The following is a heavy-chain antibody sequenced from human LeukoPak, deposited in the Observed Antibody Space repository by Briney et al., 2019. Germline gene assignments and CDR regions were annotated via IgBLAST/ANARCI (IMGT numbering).Heavy chain of an antibody. CDR1: GFIFSNYW. J-gene: IGHJ4*02. Sequence: GGSLRLSCAASGFIFSNYWMSWVRQAPGKGLEWVSVIRGSGGTTYYSDSVRGRFTISRDTSKNTLFLQMNSLRAEDTALYFCVKGAWLDYWGQGTLVTVSS. CDR3: VKGAWLDY. D-gene: IGHD5-12*01. V-gene: IGHV3-23*01. CDR2: IRGSGGTT.